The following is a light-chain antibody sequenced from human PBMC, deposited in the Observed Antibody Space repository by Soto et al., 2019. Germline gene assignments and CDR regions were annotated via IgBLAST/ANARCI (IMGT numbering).Light chain of an antibody. Sequence: EIVLTQSPGTLSLSPGERATLSCRASQSLSKNYLAWYQHKPGQAPRLLIHDASNRATGIPDRFSGSGSGTDFTLTISSLETEDAAVYYGQQCVTAPLTFGPGTKVEI. CDR3: QQCVTAPLT. CDR2: DAS. CDR1: QSLSKNY. J-gene: IGKJ1*01. V-gene: IGKV3-20*01.